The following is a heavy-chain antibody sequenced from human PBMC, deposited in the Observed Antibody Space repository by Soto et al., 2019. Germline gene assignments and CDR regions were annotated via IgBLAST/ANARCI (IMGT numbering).Heavy chain of an antibody. CDR1: GGSISSGDYY. CDR2: IYYSGST. Sequence: SETLSLTCTVSGGSISSGDYYWSWIRQPPGKGLEWIGYIYYSGSTYYNPSLKSRVTISVDTSKNQFSLKLSSVTAADTAVYYCARAPTPYCSSTSCPLAAFDIWGQGTMVTVSS. J-gene: IGHJ3*02. D-gene: IGHD2-2*01. CDR3: ARAPTPYCSSTSCPLAAFDI. V-gene: IGHV4-30-4*01.